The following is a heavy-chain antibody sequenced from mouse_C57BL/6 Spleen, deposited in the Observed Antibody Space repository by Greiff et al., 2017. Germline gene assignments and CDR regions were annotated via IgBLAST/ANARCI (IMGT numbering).Heavy chain of an antibody. J-gene: IGHJ1*03. CDR2: ISDGGSYT. D-gene: IGHD2-1*01. Sequence: EVQVVESGGGLVKPGGSLKLSCAASGFTFSSYAMSWVRQTPEQRLEWVATISDGGSYTYYPDNVKGRFTISRDNAKNNLYLQMSHLKSEDTAMYYCARSTPNFDVWGTGTTVTVSS. CDR1: GFTFSSYA. V-gene: IGHV5-4*01. CDR3: ARSTPNFDV.